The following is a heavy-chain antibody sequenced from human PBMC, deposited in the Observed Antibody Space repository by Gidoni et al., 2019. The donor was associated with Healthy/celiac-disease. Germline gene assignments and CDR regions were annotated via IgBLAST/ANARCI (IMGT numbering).Heavy chain of an antibody. D-gene: IGHD3-10*01. V-gene: IGHV4-31*03. CDR2: IYYSGST. CDR3: ARADYYGSGSYFYFDY. Sequence: QVQLQESGPGLVKPSQTLSLTCTVSGGSIRSGGYYWSWIRQHPGKGLEWIGYIYYSGSTYYNPSLKSRVTISVDTSKNQFSRKLSSLTAADTAVYYCARADYYGSGSYFYFDYWGQGTLVTVSS. CDR1: GGSIRSGGYY. J-gene: IGHJ4*02.